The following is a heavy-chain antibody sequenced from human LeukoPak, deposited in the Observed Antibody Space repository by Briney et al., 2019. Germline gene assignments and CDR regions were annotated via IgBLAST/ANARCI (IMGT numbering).Heavy chain of an antibody. D-gene: IGHD6-13*01. CDR1: GGSITSHS. CDR3: ARDVAAVGPRFDY. J-gene: IGHJ4*02. CDR2: SYYSGTT. Sequence: SETLSLTCNVSGGSITSHSWNWIRQSPGKGLEWIGYSYYSGTTNYSPSLKSRVTISLDTSKNQISLKLTSVTAADTAVYYCARDVAAVGPRFDYWGQGTLVTVSS. V-gene: IGHV4-59*11.